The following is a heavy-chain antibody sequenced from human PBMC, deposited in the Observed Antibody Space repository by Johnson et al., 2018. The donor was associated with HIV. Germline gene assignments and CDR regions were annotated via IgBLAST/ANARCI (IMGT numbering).Heavy chain of an antibody. Sequence: VQLVESGGGLVKPGGSLRLSCAASGFTFSNAWMNWVRQAPGKGLEWVGRIKSKTDAGTTDYAAPVKGRFTIPRDDSKNTLYLKMNSRRAEDTAVYYCARDGRDGYNYRWLWGAFDIWGQGTMVTVS. J-gene: IGHJ3*02. CDR3: ARDGRDGYNYRWLWGAFDI. CDR1: GFTFSNAW. CDR2: IKSKTDAGTT. V-gene: IGHV3-15*01. D-gene: IGHD5-24*01.